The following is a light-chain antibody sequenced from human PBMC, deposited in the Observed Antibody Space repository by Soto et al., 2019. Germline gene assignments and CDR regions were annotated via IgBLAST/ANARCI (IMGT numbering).Light chain of an antibody. CDR2: AAS. J-gene: IGKJ3*01. CDR3: HKYYSAPLT. Sequence: DIQMTQSPSSLSASVGDRVTITCRASQGISNNLAWYQQKPGKVPKLLIYAASTLESGVPSRFSGSGSGTDFTLTITSLQTEDVATYYGHKYYSAPLTFGPGTKVDIK. CDR1: QGISNN. V-gene: IGKV1-27*01.